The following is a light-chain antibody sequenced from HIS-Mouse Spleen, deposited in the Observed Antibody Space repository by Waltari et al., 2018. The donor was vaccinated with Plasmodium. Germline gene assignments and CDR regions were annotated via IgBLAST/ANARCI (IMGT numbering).Light chain of an antibody. CDR3: QSADSSGTYQV. J-gene: IGLJ2*01. Sequence: SYELTQPPSVSVSPGQTARITCSGDALPKQYAYWYQQKPGQAPVLVIYKDSERPSGIPDRFSGSSSGKTVTLTISGVQAEDEADYYCQSADSSGTYQVFGGGTKLTVL. CDR2: KDS. CDR1: ALPKQY. V-gene: IGLV3-25*03.